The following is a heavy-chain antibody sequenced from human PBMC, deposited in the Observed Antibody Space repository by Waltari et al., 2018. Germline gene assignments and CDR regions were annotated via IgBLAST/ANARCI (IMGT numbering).Heavy chain of an antibody. CDR3: AGVARKTYSSPGAGRDYYYGMDV. CDR1: GFTFSRYW. J-gene: IGHJ6*01. V-gene: IGHV3-74*01. CDR2: INSVGSDK. Sequence: EEQLVESGGGFIHPGESLRVSCAFSGFTFSRYWMNLVRQAPGMGRVWGGRINSVGSDKGYALPARGRCRISGDNARNTGYLQIRGMRAVDKAVYYCAGVARKTYSSPGAGRDYYYGMDVWGVGTTVTVSS. D-gene: IGHD6-13*01.